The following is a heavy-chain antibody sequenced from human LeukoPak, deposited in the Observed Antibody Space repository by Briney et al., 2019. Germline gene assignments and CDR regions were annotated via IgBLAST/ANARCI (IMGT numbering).Heavy chain of an antibody. CDR3: ARARLTDYVWGRRTFDI. CDR1: GFTFSSYS. D-gene: IGHD3-16*01. J-gene: IGHJ3*02. Sequence: GGSLRLSCAASGFTFSSYSMNWVRQAPGKGLEWVSSISSSSSYIYYADSVKGRFTISRDNAKKSLYLQMNSLRAEDTAVYYCARARLTDYVWGRRTFDIWGQGTMVTISS. CDR2: ISSSSSYI. V-gene: IGHV3-21*01.